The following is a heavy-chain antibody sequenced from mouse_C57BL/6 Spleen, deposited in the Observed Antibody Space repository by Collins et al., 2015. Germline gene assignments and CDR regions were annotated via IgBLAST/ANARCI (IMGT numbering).Heavy chain of an antibody. CDR2: IDPNSGGT. Sequence: QVQLQQPGAELVKPGASVKLSCKASGYTFTSYWMHWVKQRPERGLEWIGRIDPNSGGTKYNEKFKSKATLTVDKPSSTAYMQLSSLTSEDSAVYYCARRDWDREGYWYFDVWGTGTTVTVSS. CDR3: ARRDWDREGYWYFDV. D-gene: IGHD4-1*01. CDR1: GYTFTSYW. J-gene: IGHJ1*03. V-gene: IGHV1-72*01.